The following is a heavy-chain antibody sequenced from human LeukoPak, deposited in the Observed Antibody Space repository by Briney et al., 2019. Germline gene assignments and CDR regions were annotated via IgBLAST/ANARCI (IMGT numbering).Heavy chain of an antibody. CDR2: ISGSGGST. Sequence: PGWSLRLSCAASGFTFDDYAMSWVRQAPGKGLEWVSAISGSGGSTYYADSVKGRFTISRDNSKNTLYLQMNSLRAEDTAVYYCAKWGSGWYAGVDYWGQGTLVTVSS. V-gene: IGHV3-23*01. D-gene: IGHD6-19*01. CDR3: AKWGSGWYAGVDY. J-gene: IGHJ4*02. CDR1: GFTFDDYA.